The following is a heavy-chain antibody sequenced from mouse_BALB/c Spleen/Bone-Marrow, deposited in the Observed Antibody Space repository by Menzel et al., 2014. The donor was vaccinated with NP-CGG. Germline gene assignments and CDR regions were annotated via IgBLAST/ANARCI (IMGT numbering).Heavy chain of an antibody. J-gene: IGHJ2*01. CDR1: GYTFTSYW. D-gene: IGHD3-2*01. CDR2: IFPGTGTT. V-gene: IGHV1S132*01. Sequence: VQLQQSGAELVKPGASVKLSCKTSGYTFTSYWIQWVKQRPGQGLGWIGEIFPGTGTTYYNEKFKGKATLTIDTSSSTAYMRLTALSPEESAVYFCARRDSSGAAPDSWGQGTTLTVSS. CDR3: ARRDSSGAAPDS.